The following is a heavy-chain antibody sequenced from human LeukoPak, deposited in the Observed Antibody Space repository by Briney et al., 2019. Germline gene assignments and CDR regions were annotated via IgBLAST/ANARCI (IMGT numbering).Heavy chain of an antibody. CDR1: GFTFSSYW. CDR2: INTDGSST. D-gene: IGHD5-18*01. V-gene: IGHV3-74*01. J-gene: IGHJ4*02. Sequence: PGGTLRLSCAVSGFTFSSYWMHWVRQAPGKGLVWVSRINTDGSSTSYADSVKGRFTISRDNAKNTLYLQMNSLRAEDTAVYYCARGLGGYSYGFFDYWGQGTLVTVSS. CDR3: ARGLGGYSYGFFDY.